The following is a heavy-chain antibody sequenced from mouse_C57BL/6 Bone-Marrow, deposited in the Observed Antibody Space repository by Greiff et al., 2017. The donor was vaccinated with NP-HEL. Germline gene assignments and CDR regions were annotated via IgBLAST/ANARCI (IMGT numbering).Heavy chain of an antibody. J-gene: IGHJ2*01. Sequence: VQLKQSGPELVKPGASVKMSCKASGYTFTDYNMHWVKQSHGKSLEWIGYINPNNGGTSYNKKFKGKATLTVNKSSSTAYMELRSLTSEDSAVYYCARSPLYYDYDGVYYFDYWGQGTTLTVSS. V-gene: IGHV1-22*01. D-gene: IGHD2-4*01. CDR2: INPNNGGT. CDR3: ARSPLYYDYDGVYYFDY. CDR1: GYTFTDYN.